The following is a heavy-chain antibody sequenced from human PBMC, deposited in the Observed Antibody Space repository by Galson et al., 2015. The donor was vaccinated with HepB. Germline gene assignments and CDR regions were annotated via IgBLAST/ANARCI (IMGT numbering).Heavy chain of an antibody. D-gene: IGHD3-3*01. J-gene: IGHJ4*02. CDR2: IWYDGSNK. Sequence: SLRLSCAASGFTFSSYGMHWVRQAPGKGLEWVAVIWYDGSNKYYADSVKGRFTISRDNSKNTLYLQMNSLRAEDTAVYYCARTAGIRDYDFWSGLGYWGQGTLVTVSS. V-gene: IGHV3-33*01. CDR3: ARTAGIRDYDFWSGLGY. CDR1: GFTFSSYG.